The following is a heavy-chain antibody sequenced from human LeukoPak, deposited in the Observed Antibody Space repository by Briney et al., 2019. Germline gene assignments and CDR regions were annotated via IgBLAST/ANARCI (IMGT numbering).Heavy chain of an antibody. J-gene: IGHJ4*02. Sequence: GGSLRLSCAASGFTFSSHSMNRVRQTPGKGLEWVSYISSGSSARYYADSVKGRFTISRDDARNSLYLQMNSLRAEDTAVYYCARMSGSRLPGYWGQGTLVTVSS. CDR1: GFTFSSHS. D-gene: IGHD3-3*01. V-gene: IGHV3-48*01. CDR2: ISSGSSAR. CDR3: ARMSGSRLPGY.